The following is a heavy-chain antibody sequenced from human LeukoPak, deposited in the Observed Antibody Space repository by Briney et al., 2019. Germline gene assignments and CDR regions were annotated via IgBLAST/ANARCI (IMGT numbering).Heavy chain of an antibody. D-gene: IGHD3-16*01. J-gene: IGHJ3*02. Sequence: SETLSLTYTVSGGSISSYYWSWIRQPPGKGLEWIGYIYYSGSTNYNPSLKSRVTISVDTSKNQFSLKLSSVTAADTAVYYCARASVGGLAAFDIWGQGTMVTVSS. V-gene: IGHV4-59*12. CDR2: IYYSGST. CDR3: ARASVGGLAAFDI. CDR1: GGSISSYY.